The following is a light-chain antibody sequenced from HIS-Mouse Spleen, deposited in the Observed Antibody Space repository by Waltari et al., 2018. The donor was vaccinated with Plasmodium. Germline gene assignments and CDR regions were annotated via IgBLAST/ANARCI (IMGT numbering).Light chain of an antibody. J-gene: IGKJ3*01. Sequence: EIVMTQSTATLSVSQGERTTLSCRHSQSVISNLAWYQQKPREAPRLLIYGASTRATGIPARFSGSGSGAEVTLTISSLQSEDFAVYCCQQYNNWSFTFGPGTKVDIK. CDR2: GAS. CDR3: QQYNNWSFT. CDR1: QSVISN. V-gene: IGKV3-15*01.